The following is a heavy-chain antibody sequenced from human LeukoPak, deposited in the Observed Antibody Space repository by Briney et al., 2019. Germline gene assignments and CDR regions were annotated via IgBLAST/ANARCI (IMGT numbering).Heavy chain of an antibody. CDR3: VRVAVAGNLNNWFDP. V-gene: IGHV3-33*01. D-gene: IGHD6-19*01. CDR2: IWYDGSNK. Sequence: GGSLRLSCAASGFTFSRYGMHWVRQAPGKGLEWVAVIWYDGSNKYYAESVKGRFTISRDNSKNTLHLQMNSLRAEDAAVYYCVRVAVAGNLNNWFDPWGQGTLVTVSS. CDR1: GFTFSRYG. J-gene: IGHJ5*02.